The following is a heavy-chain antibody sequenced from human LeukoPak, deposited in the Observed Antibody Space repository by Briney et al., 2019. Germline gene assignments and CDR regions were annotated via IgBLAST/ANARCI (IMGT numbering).Heavy chain of an antibody. CDR3: AKDACSGGTCYGGWYCDL. CDR2: MHYDGNIK. Sequence: GGSLRLSCAASGFTFSSYGMHWVRQAPGKGLEWVAFMHYDGNIKYYADSVKGRFTISRDISKNTLYLQMSSQRAEDTAVYYCAKDACSGGTCYGGWYCDLWGRGTLVTVSS. V-gene: IGHV3-30*02. CDR1: GFTFSSYG. J-gene: IGHJ2*01. D-gene: IGHD2-15*01.